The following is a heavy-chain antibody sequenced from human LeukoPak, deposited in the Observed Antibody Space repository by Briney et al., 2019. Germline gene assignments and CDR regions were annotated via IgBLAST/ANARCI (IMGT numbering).Heavy chain of an antibody. V-gene: IGHV7-4-1*02. Sequence: ASVKVSCKASGYTFTSYAMNWVRQAPGQGLEWMGWINTNTGNPTYAQGFTGRFVFSLDTSVSTAYLQISSLKAEDTAVYYCAREAAGATSPEGWFDPWGQGTLVTVSS. CDR3: AREAAGATSPEGWFDP. D-gene: IGHD1-26*01. CDR1: GYTFTSYA. J-gene: IGHJ5*02. CDR2: INTNTGNP.